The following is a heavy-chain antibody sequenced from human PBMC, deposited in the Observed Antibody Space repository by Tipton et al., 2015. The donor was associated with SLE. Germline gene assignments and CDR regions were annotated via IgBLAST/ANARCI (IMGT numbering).Heavy chain of an antibody. J-gene: IGHJ4*02. CDR2: ISGGGGST. CDR1: GFTFSSYA. Sequence: QLVQSGGGLIQSGGSLRLSCATSGFTFSSYALSWVRRAPGKGLEWVSAISGGGGSTYYADFVKGRFSISIDKSKKTLFLQMNSLRVDDTATYYCTKFEKTTDFYLDSWGQGTLVSVSS. D-gene: IGHD1/OR15-1a*01. V-gene: IGHV3-23*04. CDR3: TKFEKTTDFYLDS.